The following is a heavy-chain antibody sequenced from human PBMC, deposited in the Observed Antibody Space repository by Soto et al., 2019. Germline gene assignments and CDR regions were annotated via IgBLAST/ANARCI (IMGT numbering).Heavy chain of an antibody. Sequence: GGSLRLSCAASGFTFSSYAMHWVRQAPGNGLEWVAVISYDESNKYYADSVKGRFTISRDNSKNTLYLQMDSLRAEDTAVYYSARDKSPYSSGWHNRHFDYWGLGTLVTVSS. CDR2: ISYDESNK. D-gene: IGHD6-19*01. CDR1: GFTFSSYA. CDR3: ARDKSPYSSGWHNRHFDY. V-gene: IGHV3-30-3*01. J-gene: IGHJ4*02.